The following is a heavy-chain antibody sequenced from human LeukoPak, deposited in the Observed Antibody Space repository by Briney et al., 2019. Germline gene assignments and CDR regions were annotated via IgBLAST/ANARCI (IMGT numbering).Heavy chain of an antibody. D-gene: IGHD2-2*01. CDR3: AKAEGSNPPYDY. J-gene: IGHJ4*02. Sequence: GGSLRLSCAASGFTFTSYAMTWVRQPPGKGLQWVSGISRSGGSTYYADSVKGRLTISRDNSKNMVYLQMNSLRAEDTAVYYCAKAEGSNPPYDYWGQGTLVTVSS. CDR2: ISRSGGST. V-gene: IGHV3-23*01. CDR1: GFTFTSYA.